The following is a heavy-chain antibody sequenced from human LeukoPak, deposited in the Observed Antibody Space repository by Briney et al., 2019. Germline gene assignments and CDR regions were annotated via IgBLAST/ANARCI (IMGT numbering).Heavy chain of an antibody. J-gene: IGHJ3*02. CDR2: INPNSGGT. Sequence: ASLKVSWKASGYTCTGYYMHWVRQAPGQGLEWMGWINPNSGGTNYAQKFQGRVTMTRGTSISTAYMELSRLRSDDTAVYYCARGMTRITGTNDAFDIWGQGTMFTVSS. D-gene: IGHD1-20*01. CDR1: GYTCTGYY. V-gene: IGHV1-2*02. CDR3: ARGMTRITGTNDAFDI.